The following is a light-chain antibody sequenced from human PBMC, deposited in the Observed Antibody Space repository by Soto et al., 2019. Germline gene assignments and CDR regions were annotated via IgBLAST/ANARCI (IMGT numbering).Light chain of an antibody. V-gene: IGKV1-6*01. Sequence: AIQMTPSPSSVSAYVRDRVTLSCRASQGIGNALGWYQQKPGKPPKVLIYGASNLQSGVPPRFSGSGSGTDFTLAISSLQPEDSATYYCLQDINYPWTVGQGTKVDVK. CDR1: QGIGNA. CDR2: GAS. J-gene: IGKJ1*01. CDR3: LQDINYPWT.